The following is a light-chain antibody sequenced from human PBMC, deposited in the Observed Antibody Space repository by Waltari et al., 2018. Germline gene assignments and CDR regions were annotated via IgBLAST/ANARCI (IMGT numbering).Light chain of an antibody. Sequence: QAVVTQEPSLTVSPGGTVTLPCGSSSGPVTSGHYPYWFQQKPGQAPRTLIYDTRNKHSWNPARFSGSLLGGKAALTLSGAQPDDEATYYCLVSYSGALWVFGGGTKLTVL. J-gene: IGLJ3*02. CDR2: DTR. CDR1: SGPVTSGHY. CDR3: LVSYSGALWV. V-gene: IGLV7-46*01.